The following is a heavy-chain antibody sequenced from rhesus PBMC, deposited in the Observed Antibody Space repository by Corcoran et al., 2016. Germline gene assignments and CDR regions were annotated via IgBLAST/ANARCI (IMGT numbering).Heavy chain of an antibody. CDR2: INGNSGST. Sequence: QVQLQESGPGLVKPSETLSLTCAVSGGSFSSYWWSWIRQPPGKGLEWIGEINGNSGSTNYHPSLKSRVTISKEASKNQFSLKLXSVTAADTAVXYCARNFDYWGXGVLVTVSS. J-gene: IGHJ4*01. CDR3: ARNFDY. V-gene: IGHV4-80*01. CDR1: GGSFSSYW.